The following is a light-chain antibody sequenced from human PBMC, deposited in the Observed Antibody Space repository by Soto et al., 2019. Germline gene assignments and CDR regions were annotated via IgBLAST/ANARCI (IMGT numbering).Light chain of an antibody. CDR1: SSDVGGYDY. J-gene: IGLJ1*01. Sequence: QTVRTQPPSASGSPGESVTISCTGTSSDVGGYDYVSWYQQRPGKAPKLLIHEVTKWPSGVPDRFSGSQSGNTASLTVSGLQAEDEADYSCSSYAGRTLYVFGTGTKVTVL. CDR2: EVT. CDR3: SSYAGRTLYV. V-gene: IGLV2-8*01.